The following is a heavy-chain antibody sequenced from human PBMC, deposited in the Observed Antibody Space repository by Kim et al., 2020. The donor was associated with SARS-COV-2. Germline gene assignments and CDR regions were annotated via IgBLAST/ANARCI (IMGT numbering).Heavy chain of an antibody. J-gene: IGHJ4*02. Sequence: AGSVEGRFSFSRDDSKSSLYLQMNSLKSEDTAVYYCTADLMGATGMAYWGQGILVTVSS. D-gene: IGHD1-26*01. V-gene: IGHV3-72*01. CDR3: TADLMGATGMAY.